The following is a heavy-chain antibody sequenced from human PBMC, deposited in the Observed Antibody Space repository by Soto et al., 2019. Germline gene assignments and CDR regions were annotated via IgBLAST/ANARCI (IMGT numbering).Heavy chain of an antibody. CDR2: IDPSDSYT. D-gene: IGHD5-18*01. V-gene: IGHV5-10-1*01. CDR3: ARTSMQSRGFSYGHGGMDV. CDR1: GYSFTSYW. Sequence: EVQLVQSGAEVKKPGESLRISCKGSGYSFTSYWISWVRQMPGKGLEWMGRIDPSDSYTNYSPSFQGHVTISADKSISTAYLKGSSLKASDTAMYYCARTSMQSRGFSYGHGGMDVWGQGTTVTVSS. J-gene: IGHJ6*02.